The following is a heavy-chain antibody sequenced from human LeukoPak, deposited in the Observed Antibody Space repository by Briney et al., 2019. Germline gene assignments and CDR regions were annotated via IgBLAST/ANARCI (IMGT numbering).Heavy chain of an antibody. CDR1: GGTFSSYA. D-gene: IGHD3-10*01. J-gene: IGHJ4*02. CDR2: IMPIFGTA. CDR3: ARAPHYGSGSYCDY. Sequence: ASVKVSCKASGGTFSSYAISWVRQAPGQGLEWMGGIMPIFGTANYAQKFQGRVTITADESTSTAYMELSSLRSEDTAVYYCARAPHYGSGSYCDYWGEGTLVTVSS. V-gene: IGHV1-69*13.